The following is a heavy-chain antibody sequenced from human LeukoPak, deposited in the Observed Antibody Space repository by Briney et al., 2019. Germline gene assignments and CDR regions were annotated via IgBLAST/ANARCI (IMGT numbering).Heavy chain of an antibody. CDR2: INYSGTT. CDR1: GGAITNDNFY. J-gene: IGHJ4*02. Sequence: SETLSHTYSVSGGAITNDNFYWGWVRQPPGKGLEWVVSINYSGTTYYNPSLRSRLSISVDTSRTQFFLTLNSVTAADTAVYYCARLFDSWGRGTLVAVSS. CDR3: ARLFDS. V-gene: IGHV4-39*01.